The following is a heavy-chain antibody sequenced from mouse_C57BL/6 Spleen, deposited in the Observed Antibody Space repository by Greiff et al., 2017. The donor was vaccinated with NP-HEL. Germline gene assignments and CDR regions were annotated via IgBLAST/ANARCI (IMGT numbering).Heavy chain of an antibody. CDR2: ISDGGSYT. V-gene: IGHV5-4*01. CDR3: ARDDYGSRFAY. D-gene: IGHD1-1*01. Sequence: EVQGVESGGGLVKPGGSLKLSCAASGFTFSSYAMSWVRQTPEKRLEWVATISDGGSYTYYPDNVKGRFTISRDNAKNNLYLQMSHLKSEDTAMYYCARDDYGSRFAYWGQGTLVTVSA. J-gene: IGHJ3*01. CDR1: GFTFSSYA.